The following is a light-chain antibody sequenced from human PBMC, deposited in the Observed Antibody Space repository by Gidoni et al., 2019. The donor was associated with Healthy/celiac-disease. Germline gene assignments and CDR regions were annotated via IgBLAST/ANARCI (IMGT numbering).Light chain of an antibody. CDR1: QSVSSSY. Sequence: EIVLTPSPGTLSLSPGERATLSCRASQSVSSSYLAWYQQNPGQAPRLLIYGASSRATGIPDRFSGSGSGSDFTLTISRLEPEDFAVYYCQQYGSSRTFGQGTKVEIK. J-gene: IGKJ1*01. CDR2: GAS. V-gene: IGKV3-20*01. CDR3: QQYGSSRT.